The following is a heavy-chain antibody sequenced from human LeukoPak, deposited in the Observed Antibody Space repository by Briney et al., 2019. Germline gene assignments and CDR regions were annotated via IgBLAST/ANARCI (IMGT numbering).Heavy chain of an antibody. Sequence: GGSLRLSCAASGFTFSSFAMSWVRQAPGRGREWVSSISGSGASTYYADSVKGRFTISRDNSRNTLYLQMSSLRAEDTAVYYCAKSHSVAVAGTYSTYYFDSWGQGTLVTVSS. D-gene: IGHD6-19*01. CDR2: ISGSGAST. V-gene: IGHV3-23*01. CDR3: AKSHSVAVAGTYSTYYFDS. J-gene: IGHJ4*02. CDR1: GFTFSSFA.